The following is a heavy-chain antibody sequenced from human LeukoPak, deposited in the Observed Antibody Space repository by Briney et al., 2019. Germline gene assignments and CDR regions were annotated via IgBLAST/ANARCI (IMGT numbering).Heavy chain of an antibody. CDR2: IVVGSGNT. Sequence: SVKVSCKASRFTFTSSAVQWVRQARGQRLEWIGWIVVGSGNTNYAQKFQERVTITRDMSTSTAYMELSSLRSEDTAVYYCAAAPIVVVPAAGWGQGTLVIVSS. CDR3: AAAPIVVVPAAG. D-gene: IGHD2-2*01. J-gene: IGHJ1*01. V-gene: IGHV1-58*01. CDR1: RFTFTSSA.